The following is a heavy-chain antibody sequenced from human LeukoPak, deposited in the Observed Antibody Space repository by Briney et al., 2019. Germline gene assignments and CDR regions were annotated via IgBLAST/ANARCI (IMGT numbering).Heavy chain of an antibody. CDR1: GYTFTSYG. V-gene: IGHV1-18*01. CDR2: ISAYNGNT. D-gene: IGHD3-22*01. J-gene: IGHJ5*02. CDR3: ARDPYYYDSSGYGFDP. Sequence: SVKVSCKASGYTFTSYGISWVRQAPGQGLEWMGWISAYNGNTNYAQKLQGRVTMTTDTSTSTAYMELRSLRSDDTAVYYCARDPYYYDSSGYGFDPWGQGTLVTVSS.